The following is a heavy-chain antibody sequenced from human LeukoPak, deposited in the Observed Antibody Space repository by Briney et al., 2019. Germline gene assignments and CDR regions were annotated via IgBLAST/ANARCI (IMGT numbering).Heavy chain of an antibody. J-gene: IGHJ5*02. D-gene: IGHD3-10*01. V-gene: IGHV3-20*04. CDR3: ARVALGSYNWFDP. CDR1: GFTFDDYG. CDR2: TNWNGGST. Sequence: GGSLRLSCAASGFTFDDYGMSWVRQAPGKGLEWVSGTNWNGGSTGYADSVKGRFTISRDNAKNTVYLQMNSLRAEDTAVYYCARVALGSYNWFDPWGQGTLVTVSS.